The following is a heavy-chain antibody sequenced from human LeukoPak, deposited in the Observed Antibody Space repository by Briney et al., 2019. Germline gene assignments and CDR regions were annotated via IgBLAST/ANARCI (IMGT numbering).Heavy chain of an antibody. D-gene: IGHD3-22*01. V-gene: IGHV3-7*01. J-gene: IGHJ6*04. CDR3: AELGITMIGGV. Sequence: GGSLRLSCAASGFTFSSYWMSWVRQAPGKGLEWVANIKQDGSEKYYVDSVKGRFTIYRDNAKNSLYLQMNSLRAEDTAVYYCAELGITMIGGVWGKGTTVTISS. CDR1: GFTFSSYW. CDR2: IKQDGSEK.